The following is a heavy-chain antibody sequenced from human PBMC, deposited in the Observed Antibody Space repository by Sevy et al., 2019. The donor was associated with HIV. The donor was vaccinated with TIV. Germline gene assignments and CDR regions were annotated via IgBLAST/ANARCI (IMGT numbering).Heavy chain of an antibody. V-gene: IGHV4-61*01. CDR2: IYYSGST. D-gene: IGHD1-7*01. CDR3: AGEGDWNFLGAFDI. CDR1: GGSVSSGSYY. Sequence: SETLSLTCTVSGGSVSSGSYYWSWIRQPPGKGLEWIGYIYYSGSTNYNPSLKSRVTISVDTSKNQFSLKLSSVTAADTAVYYCAGEGDWNFLGAFDIWGQGTMVTVSS. J-gene: IGHJ3*02.